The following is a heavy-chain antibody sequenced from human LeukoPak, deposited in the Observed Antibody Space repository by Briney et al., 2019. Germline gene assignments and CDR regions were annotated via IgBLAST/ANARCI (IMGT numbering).Heavy chain of an antibody. CDR3: ARPRGEGWFDP. D-gene: IGHD3-10*01. CDR2: ISGSGGST. V-gene: IGHV3-23*01. J-gene: IGHJ5*02. CDR1: GFTFSSYA. Sequence: GWSLRLSCAASGFTFSSYAMSWVRQAPGRGLEWVSAISGSGGSTYYADSVKGRFTIFRDNSKNTLYLQMNSLRAEDTAVYYCARPRGEGWFDPEGQGTLVTVSS.